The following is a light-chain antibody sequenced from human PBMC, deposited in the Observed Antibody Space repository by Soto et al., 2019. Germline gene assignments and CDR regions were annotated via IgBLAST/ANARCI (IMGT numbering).Light chain of an antibody. J-gene: IGKJ2*01. V-gene: IGKV3-20*01. CDR1: QSVSSTY. Sequence: EIVLTQSPGTLSLSPGERATLSCRASQSVSSTYIAWYQQNPGQAPRLLIYGASSRATGFPDRFSGSGSGTDFTLTISRLEPEDFAVYFCQQYGRSPPFTFGQGTKVDIK. CDR3: QQYGRSPPFT. CDR2: GAS.